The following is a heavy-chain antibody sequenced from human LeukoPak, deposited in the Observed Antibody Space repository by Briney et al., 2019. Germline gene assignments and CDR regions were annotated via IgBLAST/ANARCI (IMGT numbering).Heavy chain of an antibody. CDR3: AKDIGRYPHALDI. CDR2: ISYNGNNK. J-gene: IGHJ3*02. D-gene: IGHD1-26*01. Sequence: GSLRLSCAASGFTFSSYGMHWVRQAPGKGLEWVAVISYNGNNKYYVDSVKGRFTISRDNAKNSLYLQMNSLRAEDTALYYCAKDIGRYPHALDIWGQGTMVTVSS. V-gene: IGHV3-30*18. CDR1: GFTFSSYG.